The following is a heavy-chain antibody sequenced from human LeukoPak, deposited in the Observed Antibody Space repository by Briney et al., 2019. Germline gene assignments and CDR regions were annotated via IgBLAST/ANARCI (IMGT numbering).Heavy chain of an antibody. J-gene: IGHJ3*01. Sequence: GGSLRLSCAASGFTFSTYWMLWFRQAPGKGLDWVSLINGEGDNRQYADSVEGRFTISRDNAKNTLYVQMNGLRVEDTAIYYCAGGSGWLVDFWGQGTMVTVSS. V-gene: IGHV3-74*01. CDR2: INGEGDNR. D-gene: IGHD6-19*01. CDR3: AGGSGWLVDF. CDR1: GFTFSTYW.